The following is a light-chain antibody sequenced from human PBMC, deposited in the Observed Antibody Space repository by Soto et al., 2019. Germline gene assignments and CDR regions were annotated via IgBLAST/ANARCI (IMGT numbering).Light chain of an antibody. CDR1: QLFSSN. V-gene: IGKV3-15*01. CDR3: QQYNNWPRT. CDR2: GVS. Sequence: EIVMMQSPATLSVSPGESVTXXXXASQLFSSNLAWYQHKPGQAPRLLIYGVSTIYTGVPDRFSGSASGTEFTLTISSLQSEDFAVYYCQQYNNWPRTFGQGTRLET. J-gene: IGKJ5*01.